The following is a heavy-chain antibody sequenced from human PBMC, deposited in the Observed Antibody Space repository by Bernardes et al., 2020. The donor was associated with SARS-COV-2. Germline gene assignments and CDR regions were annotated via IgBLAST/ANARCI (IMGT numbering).Heavy chain of an antibody. CDR2: ISAYNGNT. Sequence: ASVKVSCKASGYTFTSYGISWVRQAPGQGLEWMGWISAYNGNTNYAQKLQGRVTMTTDTSTSTAYMELRSLRSDDTAVYYCARDRAEIWSGYYNYYYYGMDVWGQGTTVTVSS. CDR1: GYTFTSYG. V-gene: IGHV1-18*01. J-gene: IGHJ6*02. D-gene: IGHD3-3*01. CDR3: ARDRAEIWSGYYNYYYYGMDV.